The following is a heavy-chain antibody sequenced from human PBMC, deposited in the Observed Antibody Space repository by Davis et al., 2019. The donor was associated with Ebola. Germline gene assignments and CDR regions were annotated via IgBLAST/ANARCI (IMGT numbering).Heavy chain of an antibody. V-gene: IGHV3-48*04. CDR2: ISSSSSTI. Sequence: PGGSLRLSCAASGFTFSSYSMNWVRQAPGKGLEWVSYISSSSSTIYYADSVKGRFTISRDNANNSLYLQMNSLRAEDTAVYYCARASHYCTNGVCYTGPLDGYYYYMDVWGKGTTVTVSS. CDR3: ARASHYCTNGVCYTGPLDGYYYYMDV. D-gene: IGHD2-8*01. J-gene: IGHJ6*03. CDR1: GFTFSSYS.